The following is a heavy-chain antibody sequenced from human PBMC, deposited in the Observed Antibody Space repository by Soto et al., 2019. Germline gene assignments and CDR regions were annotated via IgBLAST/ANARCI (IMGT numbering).Heavy chain of an antibody. CDR3: AKDRSVYYDSSGYD. D-gene: IGHD3-22*01. CDR1: GFTFSSYG. Sequence: ESGGGVVQPGRSLRLSCAASGFTFSSYGMHWVRQAPGKGLEWVAVISYDGSNKYYADSVKGRFTISRDNSKNTLYLQMNSLRAEDTAVYYCAKDRSVYYDSSGYDWGQGTLVTVSS. CDR2: ISYDGSNK. J-gene: IGHJ4*02. V-gene: IGHV3-30*18.